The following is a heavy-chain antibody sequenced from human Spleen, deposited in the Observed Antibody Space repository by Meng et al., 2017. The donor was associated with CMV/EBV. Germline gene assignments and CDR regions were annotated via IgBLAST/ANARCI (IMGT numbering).Heavy chain of an antibody. CDR2: ISSSSTI. D-gene: IGHD2-2*02. V-gene: IGHV3-48*04. J-gene: IGHJ4*02. Sequence: GESLKISCAASGFTFSSYSMNWVRQAPGKGLEWVSYISSSSTIYYADSVKGRFTISRDNAKNSLYLQMNSLRAEDTAVYYCASTVYCSSTSCYRAPPDYWGQGTLVTVSS. CDR1: GFTFSSYS. CDR3: ASTVYCSSTSCYRAPPDY.